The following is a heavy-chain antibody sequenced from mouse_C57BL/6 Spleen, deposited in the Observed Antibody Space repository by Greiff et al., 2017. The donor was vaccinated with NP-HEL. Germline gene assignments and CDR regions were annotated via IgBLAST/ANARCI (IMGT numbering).Heavy chain of an antibody. D-gene: IGHD2-5*01. J-gene: IGHJ3*01. CDR3: AREGMDSNYAGFAY. CDR2: LDPSDSYT. Sequence: VQLQQPGAELVKPGASVKLSCKASGYTFTSYWMQWVKQRPGQGLEWIGELDPSDSYTNYNQKFKGTATLTVDTSSSTAYMQLSSLTSEDSAVYYSAREGMDSNYAGFAYWGQGTLVTVSA. V-gene: IGHV1-50*01. CDR1: GYTFTSYW.